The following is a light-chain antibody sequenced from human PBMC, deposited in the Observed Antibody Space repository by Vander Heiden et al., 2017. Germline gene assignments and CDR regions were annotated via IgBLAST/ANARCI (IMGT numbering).Light chain of an antibody. CDR1: QSVLYSSNNNNY. J-gene: IGKJ4*02. CDR2: WAS. Sequence: DLVMTQSPDSLAVSLGERATINCKSSQSVLYSSNNNNYLAWYQQKPGQPPKLLIYWASTRQSGVPDRFSGSGSGTDFTLTISSLQADDVAVYYCQQYYIAPRTFGGGTRVEIK. CDR3: QQYYIAPRT. V-gene: IGKV4-1*01.